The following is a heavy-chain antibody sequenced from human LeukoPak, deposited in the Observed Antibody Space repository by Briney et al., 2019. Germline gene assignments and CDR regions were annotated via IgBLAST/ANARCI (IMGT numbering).Heavy chain of an antibody. CDR3: ARRRGGAFDI. Sequence: GESLKISCKASGYSFATYWIGWVRQMPGKGLEWMGIIYPGDSDSRYSPSFQGQVIVSADQSINTASLQWGSLKASDTAMYYCARRRGGAFDIWGQGTMVTVSS. CDR1: GYSFATYW. CDR2: IYPGDSDS. J-gene: IGHJ3*02. V-gene: IGHV5-51*01. D-gene: IGHD3-16*01.